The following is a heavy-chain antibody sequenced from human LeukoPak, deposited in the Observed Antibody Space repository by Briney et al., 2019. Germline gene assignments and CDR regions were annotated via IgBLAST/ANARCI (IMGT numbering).Heavy chain of an antibody. D-gene: IGHD3-16*01. J-gene: IGHJ6*03. CDR2: IQYDGNNK. V-gene: IGHV3-30*02. CDR3: AKGGVVKYYYYYYMDV. CDR1: GFTFSSYG. Sequence: GGSLRLSCAASGFTFSSYGMHWVRQAPGKGLEWVAFIQYDGNNKYNADSVKGRFTISRDNSKNTLFLQMNSLRAEDTAVYYCAKGGVVKYYYYYYMDVWGKGTTVTVSS.